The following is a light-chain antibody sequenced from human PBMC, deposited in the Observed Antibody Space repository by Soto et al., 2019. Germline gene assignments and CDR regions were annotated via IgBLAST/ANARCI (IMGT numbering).Light chain of an antibody. V-gene: IGKV1-12*01. CDR1: QPISSW. CDR3: QQGYNCPRA. CDR2: PAS. J-gene: IGKJ1*01. Sequence: DIQMTQSPSSISASFGDRITIACRASQPISSWLAWYQQVPGQAPYLLIYPASTLQSGVPARFSGSGSGTEFTLTINSLQPEDFATYFCQQGYNCPRAFGQGTKVDIK.